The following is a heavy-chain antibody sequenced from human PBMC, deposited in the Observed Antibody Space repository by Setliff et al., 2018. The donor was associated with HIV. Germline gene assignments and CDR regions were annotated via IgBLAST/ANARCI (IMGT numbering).Heavy chain of an antibody. CDR1: GYTFSNYG. CDR3: ARELPDSSSWVDY. Sequence: ASVKVSCKASGYTFSNYGISWVRQAPGQGLEWMGWISAYNDNTHYAQKLQGRVTMTTDTSTNTAYMELRSLSSDDTAVYYCARELPDSSSWVDYWGQGTLVTVSS. V-gene: IGHV1-18*01. CDR2: ISAYNDNT. J-gene: IGHJ4*02. D-gene: IGHD6-13*01.